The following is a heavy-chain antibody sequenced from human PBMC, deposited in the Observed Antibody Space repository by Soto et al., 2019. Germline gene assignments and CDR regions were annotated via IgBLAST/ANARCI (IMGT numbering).Heavy chain of an antibody. CDR3: AREPSRPDVWFGDHAY. D-gene: IGHD3-10*01. Sequence: PGGSLRLSCAASGFTFSSYAMSWVRQASGKGLEWVSAISGSGGSTYYADSVKGRFTISRDNSKNTLCLQMNSLRAEDTAVYYCAREPSRPDVWFGDHAYWGQGTLVTVS. CDR1: GFTFSSYA. V-gene: IGHV3-23*01. CDR2: ISGSGGST. J-gene: IGHJ4*02.